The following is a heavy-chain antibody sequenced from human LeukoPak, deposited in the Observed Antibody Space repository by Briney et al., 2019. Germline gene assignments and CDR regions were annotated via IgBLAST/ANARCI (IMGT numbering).Heavy chain of an antibody. J-gene: IGHJ4*02. V-gene: IGHV4-39*07. Sequence: SETLSLTCTVSGGSISSSSYYWGWIRQPPGKGLEWIGSIYHSGSTYYNPSLKSRVTISVDTSKNQFSLKLSSVTAADTAVYYCARDWVMTTVTFDYWGQGTLVTVSS. CDR2: IYHSGST. CDR1: GGSISSSSYY. D-gene: IGHD4-17*01. CDR3: ARDWVMTTVTFDY.